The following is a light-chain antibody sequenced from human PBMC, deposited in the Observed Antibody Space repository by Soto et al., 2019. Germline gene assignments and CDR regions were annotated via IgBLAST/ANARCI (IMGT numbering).Light chain of an antibody. J-gene: IGKJ3*01. V-gene: IGKV4-1*01. Sequence: DIVMTQSPDSLAVSLGERATINCKSSQSVLYSSDNNNYLTWYQQKPGQPPKVLIYWASTRESGVPDRFSGSGSGTDFPLTISSLQAEDVAVYYCQQYYSTPFTFGPGTKVDIK. CDR2: WAS. CDR3: QQYYSTPFT. CDR1: QSVLYSSDNNNY.